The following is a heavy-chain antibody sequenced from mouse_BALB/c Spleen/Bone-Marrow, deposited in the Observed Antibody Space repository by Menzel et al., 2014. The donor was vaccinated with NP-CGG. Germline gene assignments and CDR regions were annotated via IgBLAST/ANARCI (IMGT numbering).Heavy chain of an antibody. Sequence: EVKLMESLPELVKPGASVKMSCKASGYTFTSYVMHWVKQKPGQGLEWIGYINPYNDGTKYNEKFKGKATLTSDKSSSTAYMELSSLTSEDSAVYYCARGGTTHFDYWGQGTTLTVSS. CDR1: GYTFTSYV. J-gene: IGHJ2*01. CDR2: INPYNDGT. V-gene: IGHV1-14*01. D-gene: IGHD5-5*01. CDR3: ARGGTTHFDY.